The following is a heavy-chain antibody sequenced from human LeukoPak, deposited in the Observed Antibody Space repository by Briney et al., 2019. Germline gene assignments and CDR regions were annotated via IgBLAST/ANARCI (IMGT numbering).Heavy chain of an antibody. CDR3: ARAGIAARNYYYYYMDV. Sequence: SQTLSLTCAVYGVSFSGYYWSWIRQPPGKGLEWIGEINHSGRTNYNPSLKSRVTISVATSKNQFSLKLSSVTAADTAVYYCARAGIAARNYYYYYMDVWGKGTTVTVSS. V-gene: IGHV4-34*01. CDR2: INHSGRT. J-gene: IGHJ6*03. D-gene: IGHD6-6*01. CDR1: GVSFSGYY.